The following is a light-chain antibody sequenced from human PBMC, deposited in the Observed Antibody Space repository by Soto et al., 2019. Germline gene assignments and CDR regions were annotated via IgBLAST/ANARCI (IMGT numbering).Light chain of an antibody. CDR3: AAWDDSLSGVV. CDR2: SNN. CDR1: SSNIGSNY. Sequence: QSVLTQPPSASGTPGQRVTISCSGSSSNIGSNYVYWYQQLPGTAPKLLIYSNNQRPSGVPDRFSGSKSGTSASLAISGLRSDDEAAYYCAAWDDSLSGVVFGGGTQLTVL. V-gene: IGLV1-47*02. J-gene: IGLJ2*01.